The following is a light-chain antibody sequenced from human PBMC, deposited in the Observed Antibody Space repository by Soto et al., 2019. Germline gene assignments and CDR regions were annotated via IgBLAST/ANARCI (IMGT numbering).Light chain of an antibody. CDR1: QSVNSD. Sequence: VMTQSPATLSVSPGERATLSCRASQSVNSDLAWYQQKPGQAPRLLIYGASTRATGIPARFSGSGSGTEFTLTISSLQSEDFAVYYCHQYDNWPETFGQGTKVDIK. CDR3: HQYDNWPET. V-gene: IGKV3-15*01. J-gene: IGKJ1*01. CDR2: GAS.